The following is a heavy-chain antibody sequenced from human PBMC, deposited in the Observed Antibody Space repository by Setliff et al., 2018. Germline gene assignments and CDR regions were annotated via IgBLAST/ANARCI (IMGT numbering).Heavy chain of an antibody. V-gene: IGHV3-23*01. CDR1: GFTFNTYA. CDR2: IIGSGIST. J-gene: IGHJ4*01. Sequence: GGSLRLSCAASGFTFNTYAMSWVRQAPGKGLEWVSTIIGSGISTYYSDSVQGRFTIARDNHKNTLHLQLNCLRVEDTAIYYCAKSPHDFWSGRVFFDYWGQGMLVTVSS. D-gene: IGHD3-3*01. CDR3: AKSPHDFWSGRVFFDY.